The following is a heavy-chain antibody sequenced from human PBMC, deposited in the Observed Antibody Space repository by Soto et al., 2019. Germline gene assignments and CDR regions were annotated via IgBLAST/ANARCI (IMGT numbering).Heavy chain of an antibody. Sequence: GGSLRLSCAASGFTFSSYGMHWVRQAPGKGLEWVAVISYDGSNKYYADSVKGRFTISRDNSKNTLYLQMNSLRAEDTAVYYCAKGMVRGPKTSYGMDVWGQGTTVTVSS. J-gene: IGHJ6*02. CDR2: ISYDGSNK. V-gene: IGHV3-30*18. CDR3: AKGMVRGPKTSYGMDV. CDR1: GFTFSSYG. D-gene: IGHD3-10*01.